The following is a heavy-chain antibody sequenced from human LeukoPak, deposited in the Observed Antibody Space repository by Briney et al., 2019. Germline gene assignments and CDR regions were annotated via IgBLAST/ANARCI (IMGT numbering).Heavy chain of an antibody. Sequence: ASVKVSCKASGYTFTSYGISWVRQAPGQGLEWMGWISAYNGNTNYAQKLQGRVTMTTDTSTRTAYMELRSLRCDDTAVYYCARDHPTYYDFWSGYYEGGFDYWGQGTLVTVSS. CDR1: GYTFTSYG. V-gene: IGHV1-18*01. CDR3: ARDHPTYYDFWSGYYEGGFDY. J-gene: IGHJ4*02. CDR2: ISAYNGNT. D-gene: IGHD3-3*01.